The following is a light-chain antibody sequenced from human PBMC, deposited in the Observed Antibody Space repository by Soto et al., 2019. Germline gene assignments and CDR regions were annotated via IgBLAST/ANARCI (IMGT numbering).Light chain of an antibody. CDR3: SSNAGSNILV. Sequence: QSALTQPPSASGTPGQSVTIPCTGTSSDVGDYNYVSWYQQHPGKAPKLVIYEVSRRPSGVPDRFSGSKSGNTASLTVSGLQAEDEADYYCSSNAGSNILVFGGGTKVTVL. CDR1: SSDVGDYNY. V-gene: IGLV2-8*01. CDR2: EVS. J-gene: IGLJ2*01.